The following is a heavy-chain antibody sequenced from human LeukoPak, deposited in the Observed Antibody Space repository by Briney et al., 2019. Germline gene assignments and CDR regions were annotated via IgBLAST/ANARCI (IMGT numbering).Heavy chain of an antibody. CDR2: ISSSSSTI. D-gene: IGHD6-13*01. CDR1: GFTFSSYS. J-gene: IGHJ4*02. CDR3: AGLRFAFPSQGDSSSWYLDY. V-gene: IGHV3-48*04. Sequence: GGSLRLSCAASGFTFSSYSMNWVRQAPGKGLEWVSYISSSSSTIYYADSVKGRFTIARDNAKNSLYLQMISLRAEGTAVYYCAGLRFAFPSQGDSSSWYLDYWGQGTLVTASS.